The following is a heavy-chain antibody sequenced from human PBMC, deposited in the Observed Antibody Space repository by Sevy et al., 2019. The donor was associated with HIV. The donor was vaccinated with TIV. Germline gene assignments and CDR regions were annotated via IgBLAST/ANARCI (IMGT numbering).Heavy chain of an antibody. D-gene: IGHD4-4*01. CDR1: GFTFTNYW. Sequence: GGSLRLSCEASGFTFTNYWMTWVRQAPGKGLEWVANIKRDGSERYYVDSVKGQFTISRDNAKTSLYLQMNSLRVEDTAIYFCARDCNSKTCLWGLDVWGQGTTVTVSS. V-gene: IGHV3-7*03. J-gene: IGHJ6*02. CDR3: ARDCNSKTCLWGLDV. CDR2: IKRDGSER.